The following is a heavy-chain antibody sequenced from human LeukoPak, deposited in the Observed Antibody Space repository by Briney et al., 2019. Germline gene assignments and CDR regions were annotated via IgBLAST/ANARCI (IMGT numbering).Heavy chain of an antibody. CDR2: IIPIFGTA. Sequence: SVKVSCKASGGTFSSYAISWVRQAPGQGLEWMGGIIPIFGTANHAQKFQGRVTITADESTSTAYMELSSLRSEDTAVYYCARAIVGASIVPGSFDYWGQGTLVTVSS. J-gene: IGHJ4*02. CDR3: ARAIVGASIVPGSFDY. V-gene: IGHV1-69*13. D-gene: IGHD1-26*01. CDR1: GGTFSSYA.